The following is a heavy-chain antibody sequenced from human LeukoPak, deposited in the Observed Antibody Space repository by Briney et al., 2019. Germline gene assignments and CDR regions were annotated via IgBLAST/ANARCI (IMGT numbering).Heavy chain of an antibody. Sequence: SSETLSLTCTVSGGSISSYYWSWIRQPPGKGLEWIGYIYYSGSTNYNPSLKSRVTISVDTSKNQFSLKLSSVTAADTAVYYCARRYSSSWALGFDPWGQGTLVTVSS. V-gene: IGHV4-59*08. J-gene: IGHJ5*02. CDR2: IYYSGST. CDR1: GGSISSYY. CDR3: ARRYSSSWALGFDP. D-gene: IGHD6-13*01.